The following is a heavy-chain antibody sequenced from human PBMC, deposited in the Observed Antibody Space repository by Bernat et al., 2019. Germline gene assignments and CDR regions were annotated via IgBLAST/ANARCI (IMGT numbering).Heavy chain of an antibody. J-gene: IGHJ4*02. V-gene: IGHV3-30*04. D-gene: IGHD6-6*01. CDR1: GFTFSSYA. CDR2: ISYDGRNK. CDR3: GRGGGGGGGSSSELDY. Sequence: QVQLVESGGGVVQPGRSLRLSCAASGFTFSSYAMHWVRQAPGKGLEGVAVISYDGRNKDYADSVKGRFTISRENYKNTLYLQRNSRRGGDTGGDYWGRGGGGGGGSSSELDYWGQGTLVTVSS.